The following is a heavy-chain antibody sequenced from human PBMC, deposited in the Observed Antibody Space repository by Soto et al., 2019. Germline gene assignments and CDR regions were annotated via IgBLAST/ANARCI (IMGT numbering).Heavy chain of an antibody. CDR3: ARDSRYYDFWSGPYYYYGMDV. D-gene: IGHD3-3*01. J-gene: IGHJ6*02. CDR1: GYTFTGYY. V-gene: IGHV1-2*04. CDR2: INPNSGGT. Sequence: GASVKVSCKASGYTFTGYYMHWVRQAPGQGLEWMGWINPNSGGTNYAQKFQGWVTMTRDTSIGTAYMELSRLRSDDTAVYYCARDSRYYDFWSGPYYYYGMDVWGQGTTVTVSS.